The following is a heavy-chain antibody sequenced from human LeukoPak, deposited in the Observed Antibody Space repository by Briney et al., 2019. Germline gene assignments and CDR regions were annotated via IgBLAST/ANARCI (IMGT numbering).Heavy chain of an antibody. Sequence: SETLSLTCAVYGGSFSGYYWSWIRQPPGKGLEWIGELNHSGSTNYNPSLKSRVTISVDTSKNQFSLKLSSVTAADTAVYYYAIHIVVVPAAKKKNWFYPWGQGTLVTVSS. CDR2: LNHSGST. D-gene: IGHD2-2*01. CDR3: AIHIVVVPAAKKKNWFYP. V-gene: IGHV4-34*01. J-gene: IGHJ5*02. CDR1: GGSFSGYY.